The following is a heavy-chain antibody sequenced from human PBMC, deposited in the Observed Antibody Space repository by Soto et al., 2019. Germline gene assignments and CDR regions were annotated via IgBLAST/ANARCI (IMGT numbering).Heavy chain of an antibody. CDR1: GFTYTDFA. CDR3: ARRAWDIYYDIDV. CDR2: ISYDGSDK. J-gene: IGHJ6*02. V-gene: IGHV3-30*09. D-gene: IGHD2-15*01. Sequence: VQLVESGGGEVQPGRSLRLSCAASGFTYTDFALHWVRQAPGKGLEWVAIISYDGSDKYYADSVKGRFAISRDNPKNTLDLEMNSLRPADTAVYFCARRAWDIYYDIDVWGQGTKVTVFS.